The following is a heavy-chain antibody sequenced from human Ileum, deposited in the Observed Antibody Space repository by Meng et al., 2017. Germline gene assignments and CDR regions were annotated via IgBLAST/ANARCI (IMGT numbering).Heavy chain of an antibody. CDR1: GDSVSSGSYY. V-gene: IGHV4-39*01. D-gene: IGHD3-3*02. Sequence: QLQLQESGPGLVKPSETLSLAFPVSGDSVSSGSYYWVWIRQPPGKALEWIGAVYFTGYTYYGPSLTGRGTISVDTSRNQFSLKLNSVTAADTALYFCARHGHFTPDKYYFDYWGQGTLVTVSS. CDR3: ARHGHFTPDKYYFDY. CDR2: VYFTGYT. J-gene: IGHJ4*02.